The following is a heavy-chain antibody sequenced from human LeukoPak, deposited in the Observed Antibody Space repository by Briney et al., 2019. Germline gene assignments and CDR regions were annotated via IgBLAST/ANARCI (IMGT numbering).Heavy chain of an antibody. CDR2: ISGSGGST. D-gene: IGHD1-1*01. CDR1: GFTFSSYA. V-gene: IGHV3-23*01. J-gene: IGHJ4*02. CDR3: AKDMTGTTISSYFDY. Sequence: GGSLRLSCAASGFTFSSYAMSWVRQAPGKGLEWVSAISGSGGSTYYADSVKGRFTISRDNSKNTLYLQMHSLRAEDTAVYYCAKDMTGTTISSYFDYWGQGTLVTVSS.